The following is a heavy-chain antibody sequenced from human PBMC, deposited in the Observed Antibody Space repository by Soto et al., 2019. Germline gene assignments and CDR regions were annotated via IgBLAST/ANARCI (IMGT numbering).Heavy chain of an antibody. Sequence: SETLSLTCTVSGGSISSGCYYWSWIRQHPGKGLEWIGYIYYSGSTYYNPSLKSRVTISVDTSKKQFSLKLSSVTPADTAVYYCARAYGCNSGSFERWGQGALVTVSS. D-gene: IGHD4-17*01. CDR2: IYYSGST. CDR1: GGSISSGCYY. CDR3: ARAYGCNSGSFER. V-gene: IGHV4-31*03. J-gene: IGHJ5*02.